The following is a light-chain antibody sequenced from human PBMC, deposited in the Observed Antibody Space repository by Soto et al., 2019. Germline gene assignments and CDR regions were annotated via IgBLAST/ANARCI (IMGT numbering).Light chain of an antibody. Sequence: DIHMTQSPSSLSVSVGDRVTITCRTSQNINAWLAWYQQRPGQAPKLLIYDASSLQSGVPSRFSGSGSGTEFTLTISSLQPDDFATYYCQQYNSYSFGQGTKVDIK. CDR2: DAS. CDR3: QQYNSYS. V-gene: IGKV1-5*01. J-gene: IGKJ1*01. CDR1: QNINAW.